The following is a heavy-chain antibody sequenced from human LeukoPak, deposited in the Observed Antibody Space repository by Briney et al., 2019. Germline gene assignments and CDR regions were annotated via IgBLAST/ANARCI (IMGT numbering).Heavy chain of an antibody. CDR2: MNPNSGNT. V-gene: IGHV1-8*01. Sequence: GASVKVSCKASGYTFTSYDINWVRQATGQGLEWMGWMNPNSGNTDYAQKFQGRVTMTRNTSISTAYMELSSLRSEDTAVYYCARRAVGNPYYYYMDVWGKGTTVTVSS. J-gene: IGHJ6*03. CDR3: ARRAVGNPYYYYMDV. CDR1: GYTFTSYD. D-gene: IGHD6-19*01.